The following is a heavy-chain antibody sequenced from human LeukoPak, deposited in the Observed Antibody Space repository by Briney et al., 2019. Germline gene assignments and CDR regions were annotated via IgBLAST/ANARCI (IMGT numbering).Heavy chain of an antibody. CDR2: ISSSGSSI. CDR1: GFTFSDYS. CDR3: ARDARRRYFDWFRYYYYMDV. Sequence: GGSLRLSCAASGFTFSDYSMNWVRQAPGKGLEWVSTISSSGSSIFYAASVKGRFTISRDNARNSLYLQMNSLRAEDTAVYYCARDARRRYFDWFRYYYYMDVWGKGTTVTISS. V-gene: IGHV3-21*04. D-gene: IGHD3-9*01. J-gene: IGHJ6*03.